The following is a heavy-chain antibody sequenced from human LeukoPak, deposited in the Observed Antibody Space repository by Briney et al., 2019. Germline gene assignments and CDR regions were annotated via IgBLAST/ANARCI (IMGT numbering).Heavy chain of an antibody. D-gene: IGHD2-15*01. CDR1: GFTFSSYW. CDR3: AKDRVVVVAATLDY. Sequence: GGSLRLSCAASGFTFSSYWMHWVRQAPGKGLVWVSRINSDGSSTSYADSVKGRFTISRDNSKNTLYLQMNSLRAEDTAVYYCAKDRVVVVAATLDYWGQGTLVTVSS. J-gene: IGHJ4*02. CDR2: INSDGSST. V-gene: IGHV3-74*01.